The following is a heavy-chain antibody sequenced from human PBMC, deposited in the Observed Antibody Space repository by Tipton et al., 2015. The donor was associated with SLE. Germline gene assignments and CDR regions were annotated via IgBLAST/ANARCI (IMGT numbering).Heavy chain of an antibody. V-gene: IGHV4-59*01. D-gene: IGHD2-8*02. CDR3: ARSPNKDCTGGVCFHGLDV. J-gene: IGHJ6*02. CDR1: GGSINSYY. CDR2: VFFSGST. Sequence: TLSLTCTVSGGSINSYYWSWIRQPPGKGLEWIGYVFFSGSTNYNPSLKSRLTISLDTSKNQFSLNLTSVTAADTAVFYCARSPNKDCTGGVCFHGLDVWGQGTTVTVPS.